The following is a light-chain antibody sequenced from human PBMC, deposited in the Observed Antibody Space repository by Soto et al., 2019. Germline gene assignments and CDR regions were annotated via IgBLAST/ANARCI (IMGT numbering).Light chain of an antibody. CDR1: QNINDK. J-gene: IGKJ4*01. V-gene: IGKV3-15*01. CDR3: QQYHIWPPLT. CDR2: GAS. Sequence: EIVMTQSPDTLSVSPGERVTLSCRASQNINDKLAWYQQRPGQPPRLLFYGASTRASNVPARFSGSRSGTEFTLTISSLQSEDFAVYHCQQYHIWPPLTFGGGTRVEIK.